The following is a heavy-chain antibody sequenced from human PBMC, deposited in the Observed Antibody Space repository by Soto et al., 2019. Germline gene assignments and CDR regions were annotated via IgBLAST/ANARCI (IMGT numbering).Heavy chain of an antibody. CDR3: AKGGHYGDYNGN. V-gene: IGHV1-3*01. J-gene: IGHJ4*02. Sequence: ASVKVSCKASGCTFTRYNIHWLRQAPGQMLEWMGWINAGNGNTKYPQKFQGRFTITSDTSASTAYMELSSLTSEDTAVYYCAKGGHYGDYNGNWGQGTLVTVSS. CDR1: GCTFTRYN. CDR2: INAGNGNT. D-gene: IGHD4-17*01.